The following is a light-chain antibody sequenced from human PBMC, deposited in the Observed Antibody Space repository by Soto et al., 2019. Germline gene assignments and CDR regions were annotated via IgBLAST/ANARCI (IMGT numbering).Light chain of an antibody. CDR1: QSIINY. J-gene: IGKJ1*01. V-gene: IGKV1-5*01. CDR3: QQYDSYWT. Sequence: DIQMTQSPSTLSASVGDRVTITCRASQSIINYLAWYQRRPGRAPQLLIYDVSTLQSGVPSRFSGSGSGTEFTLTISSLQPDDSATYYCQQYDSYWTFGQGTEVDIK. CDR2: DVS.